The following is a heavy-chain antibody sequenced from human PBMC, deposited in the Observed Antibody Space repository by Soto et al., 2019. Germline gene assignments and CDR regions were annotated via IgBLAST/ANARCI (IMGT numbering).Heavy chain of an antibody. V-gene: IGHV3-15*01. CDR3: TTDFGSTSYGFDY. J-gene: IGHJ4*02. CDR1: GFTFANAW. Sequence: GGSLRLSCAGSGFTFANAWMSWVRHAPGKGLEWVGRIKSKTDGGTTDFAAPVKGRFSISRDDSKKMVFLQMDSLKTEDTAVYYCTTDFGSTSYGFDYWGQGALVTVSS. D-gene: IGHD5-18*01. CDR2: IKSKTDGGTT.